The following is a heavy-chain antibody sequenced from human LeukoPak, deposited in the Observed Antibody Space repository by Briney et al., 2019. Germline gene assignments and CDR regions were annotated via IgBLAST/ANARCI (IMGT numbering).Heavy chain of an antibody. Sequence: SVKVSCXASGGTFISYTISWVRQAPGQGLEWMGGIIPILGIANYAQKFQGRVTITADKSTSTAYMELSSLRSEDTAVYYCSIDFTTTGTTFPDYWGQGTLVTVSS. CDR2: IIPILGIA. D-gene: IGHD1-1*01. V-gene: IGHV1-69*10. J-gene: IGHJ4*02. CDR3: SIDFTTTGTTFPDY. CDR1: GGTFISYT.